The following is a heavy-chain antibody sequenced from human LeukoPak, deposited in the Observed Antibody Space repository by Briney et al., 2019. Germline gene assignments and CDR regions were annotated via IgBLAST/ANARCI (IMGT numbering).Heavy chain of an antibody. V-gene: IGHV4-34*01. D-gene: IGHD1-26*01. J-gene: IGHJ6*02. Sequence: SETLSLTCAVYGGSFSGYYWSWIRQPPGKGLEWIGEINHSGGTNYNPSLKSRVTISVDTSKNQFSLKLSSVTAADTAVYYCARVPGGSPYYYYYYGMDVWGQGTTVTVSS. CDR3: ARVPGGSPYYYYYYGMDV. CDR1: GGSFSGYY. CDR2: INHSGGT.